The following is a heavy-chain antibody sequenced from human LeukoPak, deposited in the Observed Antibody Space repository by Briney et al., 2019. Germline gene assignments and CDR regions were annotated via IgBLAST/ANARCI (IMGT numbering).Heavy chain of an antibody. CDR3: VRLRRNSDTSGFYYYYDY. CDR1: GYTFSSYS. V-gene: IGHV3-21*01. CDR2: ISVRSNYI. D-gene: IGHD3-22*01. J-gene: IGHJ4*02. Sequence: GGSLRLSCAASGYTFSSYSINWVRQAPGKGLEWVASISVRSNYIYYADSVRGRFSISRDNARDSLYLQMNSLRAEDTAVYYCVRLRRNSDTSGFYYYYDYWGQGTLVTVSS.